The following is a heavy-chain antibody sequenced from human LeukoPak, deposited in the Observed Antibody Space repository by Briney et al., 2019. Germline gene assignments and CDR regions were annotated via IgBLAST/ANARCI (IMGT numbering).Heavy chain of an antibody. CDR2: ISYDGSNK. Sequence: PGRSLRLSCAASGFTFSSYAMHWVRQAPGKGLEWVAVISYDGSNKYYADSVKGRFTISRDNSKNTLYLQMNSLRAEDTAVYYCAREGYSSGWFTTGWHYYYMDVWGKGTTVTVSS. D-gene: IGHD6-19*01. CDR1: GFTFSSYA. J-gene: IGHJ6*03. CDR3: AREGYSSGWFTTGWHYYYMDV. V-gene: IGHV3-30*04.